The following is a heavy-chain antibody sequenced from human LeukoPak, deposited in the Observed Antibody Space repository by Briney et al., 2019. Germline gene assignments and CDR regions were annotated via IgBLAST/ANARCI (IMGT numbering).Heavy chain of an antibody. CDR2: IYHSGST. CDR3: ARDVAVAGNWFDP. V-gene: IGHV4-30-2*01. D-gene: IGHD6-19*01. Sequence: SETLSLTCAVSGGSISSGGYSWSWIRQPPGKGLEWIGYIYHSGSTYYNPSLKSRVTISVDRSKNQFSLKLSSVTAADTAVYYCARDVAVAGNWFDPWGQGTLVTVSS. J-gene: IGHJ5*02. CDR1: GGSISSGGYS.